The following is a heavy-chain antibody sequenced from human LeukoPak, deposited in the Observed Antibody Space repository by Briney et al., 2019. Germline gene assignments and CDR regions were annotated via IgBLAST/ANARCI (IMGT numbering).Heavy chain of an antibody. CDR3: ARDRAANQDWVEFDP. Sequence: GGSLRLSCAVSGFRVSDYYMSWVRQAPGKGLEWGGLIRDRGEAFYADFARGRFAISRDESENTLYLQMPSLRVEDTAVYFCARDRAANQDWVEFDPWGQGTPVIVSS. CDR1: GFRVSDYY. D-gene: IGHD3/OR15-3a*01. CDR2: IRDRGEA. J-gene: IGHJ5*02. V-gene: IGHV3-66*03.